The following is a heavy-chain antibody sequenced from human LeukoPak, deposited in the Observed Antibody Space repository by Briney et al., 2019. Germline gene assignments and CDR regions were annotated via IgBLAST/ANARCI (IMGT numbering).Heavy chain of an antibody. CDR2: MNPNSGNT. V-gene: IGHV1-8*02. D-gene: IGHD2-8*01. CDR3: ARGFLSGTKGAYNWFDP. CDR1: GYTFTSYG. J-gene: IGHJ5*02. Sequence: ASVKVSCKASGYTFTSYGISWVRQATGQGLEWMGWMNPNSGNTGYTQKFQGRVTMTRNTSISTAYMELSSLRSEDTAVYYCARGFLSGTKGAYNWFDPWGQGTLVTVSS.